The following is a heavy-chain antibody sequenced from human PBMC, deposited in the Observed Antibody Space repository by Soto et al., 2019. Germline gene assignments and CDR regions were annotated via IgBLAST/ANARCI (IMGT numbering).Heavy chain of an antibody. CDR2: ISFSGVST. CDR3: AKGSLVGVTGTNY. J-gene: IGHJ4*02. D-gene: IGHD6-19*01. Sequence: VGSLRLSCSPSGFTFGTYAMSWFGQPPGKGLDWVSSISFSGVSTYYAGPVKGRFPISRDNSKNTMYLQRNSLRAEDTAVYYGAKGSLVGVTGTNYWGKGTLVSV. CDR1: GFTFGTYA. V-gene: IGHV3-23*01.